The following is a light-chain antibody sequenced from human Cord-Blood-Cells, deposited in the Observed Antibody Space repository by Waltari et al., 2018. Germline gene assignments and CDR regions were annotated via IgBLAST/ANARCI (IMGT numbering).Light chain of an antibody. J-gene: IGLJ3*02. Sequence: QPVLTQPTSLSASPGASARFTCTLRRGINVGTYRIYWYQQKPGRLPRYLLSYKSDSDKQQGSGVPSRFSGSKDASTNAGILLISGLHSEDEADYYCAIWYSSTWVFGGGTKLTVL. CDR1: RGINVGTYR. CDR3: AIWYSSTWV. CDR2: YKSDSDK. V-gene: IGLV5-39*01.